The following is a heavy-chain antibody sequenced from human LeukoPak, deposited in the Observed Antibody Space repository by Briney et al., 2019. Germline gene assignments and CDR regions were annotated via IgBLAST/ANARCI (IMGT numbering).Heavy chain of an antibody. D-gene: IGHD4-23*01. V-gene: IGHV1-3*01. CDR2: INAGNGNT. Sequence: GASVKVSCKASGYTFISYTLHWVRQAPGQRLEWMGWINAGNGNTKYSQKFQGRVTITRDTSASTAYMELSSLRSEDTAVYYCARAPRYGGTLGGPDYWGQGTLVTVSS. CDR3: ARAPRYGGTLGGPDY. CDR1: GYTFISYT. J-gene: IGHJ4*02.